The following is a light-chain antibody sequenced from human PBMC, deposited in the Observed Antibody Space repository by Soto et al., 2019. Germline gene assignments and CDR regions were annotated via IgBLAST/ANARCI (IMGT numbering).Light chain of an antibody. V-gene: IGKV3-20*01. J-gene: IGKJ4*01. CDR3: QRHGRSPPT. CDR1: QSVYTNF. Sequence: EIVLTQSPGTLSLSPGERATLSCRASQSVYTNFLAWYQQKPGQAPRLLINGASNRATGLPDRSSGSGSGTDFSRTIDRLEPEDFAVYLCQRHGRSPPTFGGGTKVAIK. CDR2: GAS.